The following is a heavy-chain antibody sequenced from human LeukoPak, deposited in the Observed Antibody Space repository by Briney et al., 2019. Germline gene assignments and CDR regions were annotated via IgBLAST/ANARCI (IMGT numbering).Heavy chain of an antibody. V-gene: IGHV1-69*04. D-gene: IGHD6-6*01. CDR1: GGTFSSYA. CDR3: ATSIAARRGKNWFDP. CDR2: IIPILGIA. Sequence: ASVKVSCKASGGTFSSYAISWVRQAPGQGLEWMGRIIPILGIANYAQKFQGRVTITADKSTSTAYMELSSLRSEDTAVYYCATSIAARRGKNWFDPWGQGTLATVSS. J-gene: IGHJ5*02.